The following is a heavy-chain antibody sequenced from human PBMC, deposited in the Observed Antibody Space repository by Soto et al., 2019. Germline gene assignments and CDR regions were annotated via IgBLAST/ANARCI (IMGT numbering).Heavy chain of an antibody. CDR2: IDWDDDK. D-gene: IGHD4-17*01. V-gene: IGHV2-70*11. CDR3: ARGSFSYGDYVLAIFDY. Sequence: SGPTLVNPTQTLTLTCTFSGFSLSTSGMCVSWIRQPPGKALEWLARIDWDDDKYYSTSLKTRLTISKDTSKNQVVLTMTNMDPVDTATYYCARGSFSYGDYVLAIFDYWGQGTLVTVSS. CDR1: GFSLSTSGMC. J-gene: IGHJ4*02.